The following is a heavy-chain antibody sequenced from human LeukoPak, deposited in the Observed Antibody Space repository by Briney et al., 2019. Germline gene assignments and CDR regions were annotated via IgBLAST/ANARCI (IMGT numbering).Heavy chain of an antibody. CDR1: GLTFSSYC. CDR3: AKDRNSFYFDY. CDR2: ISYDGSNK. D-gene: IGHD1-14*01. V-gene: IGHV3-30*18. J-gene: IGHJ4*02. Sequence: GGSLRLSCAASGLTFSSYCMHWVRQAPGKGLEWVAVISYDGSNKYYADSVKGRFTISRDNSKNTLYLQMNSLRAEDTAVYYCAKDRNSFYFDYWGQGTLVTVSS.